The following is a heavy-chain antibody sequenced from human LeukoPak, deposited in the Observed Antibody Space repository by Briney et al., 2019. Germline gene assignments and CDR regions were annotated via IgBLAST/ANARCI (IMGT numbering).Heavy chain of an antibody. D-gene: IGHD2-21*02. CDR3: ASRLVVTAIERVYYYYGMDV. CDR2: IRYDGSNK. CDR1: GFTFSSYG. V-gene: IGHV3-30*02. J-gene: IGHJ6*02. Sequence: GGSLRLSCAASGFTFSSYGMHWVRQAPGKGLEWVAFIRYDGSNKYYADSVKGRFTISRDNAKNSLYLQMNSLRAEDTAVYYCASRLVVTAIERVYYYYGMDVWGQGTTVTVSS.